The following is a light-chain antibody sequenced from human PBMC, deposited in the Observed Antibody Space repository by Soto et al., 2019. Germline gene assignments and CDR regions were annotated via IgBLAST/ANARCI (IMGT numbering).Light chain of an antibody. J-gene: IGKJ1*01. V-gene: IGKV3-11*01. Sequence: EILLTQSPATLSLSPGERATLSCRASQSGRSSLAWYQQKSGQAPRLLIYDASTRATGIPGRFSGSGSGTDFTLTISNLEPEDLAFYYCQQRSSWPWTFGQGAKVEIK. CDR3: QQRSSWPWT. CDR1: QSGRSS. CDR2: DAS.